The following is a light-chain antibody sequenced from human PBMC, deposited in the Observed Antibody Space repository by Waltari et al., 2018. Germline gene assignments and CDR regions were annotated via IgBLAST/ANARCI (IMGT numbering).Light chain of an antibody. V-gene: IGLV1-40*01. CDR2: GTR. J-gene: IGLJ3*02. CDR1: SSNIGAGYD. Sequence: QSVLTQPPSVSGAPGQRVTISCTGSSSNIGAGYDVHWYQQLPGTAPKLLIYGTRHRPSGVPYRFSGSKSGTSASLAITGLQAEDEADYYGQCYDSSLSGSVFGGGTKLTVL. CDR3: QCYDSSLSGSV.